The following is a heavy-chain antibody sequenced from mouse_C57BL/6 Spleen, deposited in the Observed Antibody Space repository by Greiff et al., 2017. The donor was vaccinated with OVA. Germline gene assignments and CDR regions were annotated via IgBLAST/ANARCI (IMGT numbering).Heavy chain of an antibody. V-gene: IGHV1-62-2*01. Sequence: VQLQQSGAELVKPGASVKLSCKASGYTFTEYTIHWVKQRSGQGLEWIGWFYPGSGSIKYNEKFKDKATLTADKSSSTVYMELSRLTSEDSAVYVCARHEDDYDGKFYAMDYWGQGTSVTVSS. CDR2: FYPGSGSI. D-gene: IGHD2-4*01. CDR1: GYTFTEYT. CDR3: ARHEDDYDGKFYAMDY. J-gene: IGHJ4*01.